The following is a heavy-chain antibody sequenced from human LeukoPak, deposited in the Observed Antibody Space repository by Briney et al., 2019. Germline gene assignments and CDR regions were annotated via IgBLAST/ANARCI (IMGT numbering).Heavy chain of an antibody. Sequence: SETLSPTCAVYGGSFSVYYWSWIRQPPGKGLEWIGEINHSGSTNYNPSLKSRVTISVDTSKNQFSLKLSSVTAADTAVYYCARMNDYGDYKGYYFDYWGQGTLVTVSS. CDR3: ARMNDYGDYKGYYFDY. D-gene: IGHD4-17*01. J-gene: IGHJ4*02. CDR1: GGSFSVYY. CDR2: INHSGST. V-gene: IGHV4-34*01.